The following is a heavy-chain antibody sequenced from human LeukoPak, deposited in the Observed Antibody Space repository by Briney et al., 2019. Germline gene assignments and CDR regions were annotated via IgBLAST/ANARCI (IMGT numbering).Heavy chain of an antibody. CDR3: SSGGRSSSSSETTSYCYGLDV. CDR2: IFSGGNT. J-gene: IGHJ6*02. D-gene: IGHD6-6*01. CDR1: RFTVSSNY. V-gene: IGHV3-66*01. Sequence: GGSLRLSCTPCRFTVSSNYMTWVRQAPGKGLEWVSVIFSGGNTDYADSVKGRFTVSRDNSKNTLYLHMNSLRAEDTAVYYCSSGGRSSSSSETTSYCYGLDVWGQGTTVTVSS.